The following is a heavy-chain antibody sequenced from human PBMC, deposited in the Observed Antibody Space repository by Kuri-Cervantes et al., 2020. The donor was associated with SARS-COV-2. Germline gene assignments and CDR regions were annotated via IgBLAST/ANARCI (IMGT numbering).Heavy chain of an antibody. CDR3: VLGYFQH. CDR1: GFTFRSYT. J-gene: IGHJ1*01. V-gene: IGHV3-23*01. Sequence: ETLSLTCAASGFTFRSYTMNWVRQAPGKGLEWVSAISGSGGSTYYADSVKGRFTISRDNSKNTLYLQMNSLRAEDTAVYYCVLGYFQHWGQGTLVTVSS. D-gene: IGHD7-27*01. CDR2: ISGSGGST.